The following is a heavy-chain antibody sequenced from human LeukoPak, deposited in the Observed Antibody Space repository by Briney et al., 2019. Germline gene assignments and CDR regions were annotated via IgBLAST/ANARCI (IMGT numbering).Heavy chain of an antibody. V-gene: IGHV3-74*03. D-gene: IGHD7-27*01. CDR3: TRDLGV. CDR2: IKSDGSFT. J-gene: IGHJ6*02. Sequence: GGALPQSCAASGFTFDTYWRHGLRQPPGKVLVWVAQIKSDGSFTTYADSVKGRLTISRDNAESTLYLQLNSLRAEDTSIYYCTRDLGVWGQGTTVTVSS. CDR1: GFTFDTYW.